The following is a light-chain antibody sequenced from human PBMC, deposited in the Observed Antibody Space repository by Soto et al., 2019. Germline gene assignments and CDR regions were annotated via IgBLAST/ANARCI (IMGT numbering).Light chain of an antibody. CDR1: ESVSSSY. CDR2: GAT. V-gene: IGKV3-20*01. CDR3: QQYGSSPFT. Sequence: EIVLTQSPGTLSLSPGESATLSCGASESVSSSYLAWYQQKPGQAPRLLIYGATTRLRGVPDRFSGSGSGTDFTLTISRLEPEDFAVYYCQQYGSSPFTFGPGXX. J-gene: IGKJ3*01.